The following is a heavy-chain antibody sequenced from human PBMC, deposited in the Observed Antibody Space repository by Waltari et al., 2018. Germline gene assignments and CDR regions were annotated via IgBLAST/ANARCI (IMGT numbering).Heavy chain of an antibody. Sequence: EVQLVESGGGLVQPGGSLRLSCAASGFTFSRYWMSWVRQAPGKGLEWVANIKEDGMEKYYVDSVKGRFTISRDNAKNSVYLQMNSLRAEDTAVYYCSRSMVHWGQGTLVTVSS. CDR3: SRSMVH. D-gene: IGHD2-8*01. CDR2: IKEDGMEK. V-gene: IGHV3-7*03. CDR1: GFTFSRYW. J-gene: IGHJ1*01.